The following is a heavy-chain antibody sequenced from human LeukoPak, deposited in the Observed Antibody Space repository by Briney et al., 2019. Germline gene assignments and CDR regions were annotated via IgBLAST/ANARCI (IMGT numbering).Heavy chain of an antibody. CDR3: ARFLGYCSSTSCYRREEAFDI. CDR2: MNPNSGNT. Sequence: ASVKVSCKASGYTFTSYDINWVRQATGQGLEWMGWMNPNSGNTGYAQKFQGRVTITRNTSISTAYMELSSLRSEDTAVYYCARFLGYCSSTSCYRREEAFDIWGQGTMVTVSS. V-gene: IGHV1-8*03. J-gene: IGHJ3*02. CDR1: GYTFTSYD. D-gene: IGHD2-2*01.